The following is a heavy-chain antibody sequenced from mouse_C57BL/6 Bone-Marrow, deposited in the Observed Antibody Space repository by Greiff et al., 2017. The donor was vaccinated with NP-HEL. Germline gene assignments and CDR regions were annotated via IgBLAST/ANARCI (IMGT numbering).Heavy chain of an antibody. CDR3: ARSRYYGSSYYWYFDV. CDR1: GYTFTNYW. D-gene: IGHD1-1*01. J-gene: IGHJ1*03. CDR2: IYPGGGYT. Sequence: QVQLQQSGAELVRPGTSVKMSCKASGYTFTNYWIGWAKQRPGHGLEWIGDIYPGGGYTNYNEKFKGKATLTADKSSSTAYMQFSSLTSEDSAIYYCARSRYYGSSYYWYFDVWGTGTTVTVSS. V-gene: IGHV1-63*01.